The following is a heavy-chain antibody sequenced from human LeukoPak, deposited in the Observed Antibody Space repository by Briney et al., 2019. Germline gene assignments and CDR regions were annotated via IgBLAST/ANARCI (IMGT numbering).Heavy chain of an antibody. CDR1: GFTFSYVW. J-gene: IGHJ4*02. CDR3: RRDTITASDY. V-gene: IGHV3-15*01. CDR2: IKSKTDGGTT. Sequence: GGSLRLSCAASGFTFSYVWMSWVRQAPGKGLEWVGRIKSKTDGGTTDYAAPVKGRFTISRDDSKNTLYLQMNSLKTEDTAVYYCRRDTITASDYWGQGTLVTVSS. D-gene: IGHD5-24*01.